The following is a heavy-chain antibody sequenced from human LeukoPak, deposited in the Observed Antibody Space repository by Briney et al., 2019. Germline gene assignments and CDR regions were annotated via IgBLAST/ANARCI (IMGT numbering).Heavy chain of an antibody. CDR3: ARTSSPPDYYYYMDV. CDR2: ISSSGSTI. CDR1: GFTFSSYA. Sequence: GGSLRLSCAASGFTFSSYAMSWIRQAPGKGLEWVSYISSSGSTIYYADSVKGRFTISRDNAKNSLYLQMNSLRAEDTAVYYCARTSSPPDYYYYMDVWGKGTMVTVSS. J-gene: IGHJ6*03. V-gene: IGHV3-11*04. D-gene: IGHD2/OR15-2a*01.